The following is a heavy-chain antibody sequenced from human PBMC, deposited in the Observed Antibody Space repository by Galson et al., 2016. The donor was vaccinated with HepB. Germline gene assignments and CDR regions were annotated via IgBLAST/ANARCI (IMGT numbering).Heavy chain of an antibody. CDR2: IYYSGTT. Sequence: SETLSLTCTVSGGSISSYYWSWIQQPPGKGLEWIAYIYYSGTTNYNPSLKSRVTISVDTSKNQFSLKLSSVTAADTAVYYCARGRGGSGSPFDHWGQGTLVPVSS. J-gene: IGHJ4*02. CDR3: ARGRGGSGSPFDH. CDR1: GGSISSYY. D-gene: IGHD6-19*01. V-gene: IGHV4-59*01.